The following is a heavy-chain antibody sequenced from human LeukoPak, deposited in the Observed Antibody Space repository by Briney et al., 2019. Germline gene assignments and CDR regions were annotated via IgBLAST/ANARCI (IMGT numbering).Heavy chain of an antibody. CDR1: GFTFSSYG. J-gene: IGHJ4*02. D-gene: IGHD2-2*01. CDR2: IWYDGSNK. CDR3: AKQYCSSTSCYFDY. V-gene: IGHV3-33*06. Sequence: GRSLRLSCAASGFTFSSYGMHWVRQAPGKGLEWVAVIWYDGSNKYYADSVKGRFTISGDNSKNTLYLQMNSLRAEDTAVYYCAKQYCSSTSCYFDYWGQGTLVTVSS.